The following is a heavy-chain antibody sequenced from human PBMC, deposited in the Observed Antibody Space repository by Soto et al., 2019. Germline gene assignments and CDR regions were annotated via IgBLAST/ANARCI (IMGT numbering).Heavy chain of an antibody. CDR3: SRSYSSGRAGIDV. J-gene: IGHJ6*02. CDR2: IDWDDDK. D-gene: IGHD6-19*01. Sequence: ASGPTLVNPTQTITLTCTFSGFSLSTSGMCVSWIRQPPGKALEWLALIDWDDDKYYSTSLKTRLTISKDTSKNQVVLTMTNMDPVDTATYYFSRSYSSGRAGIDVRGQGSTVIVSS. CDR1: GFSLSTSGMC. V-gene: IGHV2-70*01.